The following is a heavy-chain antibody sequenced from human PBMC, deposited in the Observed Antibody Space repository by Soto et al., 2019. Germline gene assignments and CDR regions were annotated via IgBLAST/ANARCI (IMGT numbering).Heavy chain of an antibody. CDR1: GYTFTNYG. CDR2: ISGYNGNT. D-gene: IGHD3-10*01. Sequence: ASVKVSCKTSGYTFTNYGISWVRQAPGQGLEWMGWISGYNGNTNHAQNLQGRVTMTTDTSTSTAYMELRSLRSDDTAVYYCARGVGSGSYYNQYNWFDPWGQGTLVTVSS. CDR3: ARGVGSGSYYNQYNWFDP. V-gene: IGHV1-18*01. J-gene: IGHJ5*02.